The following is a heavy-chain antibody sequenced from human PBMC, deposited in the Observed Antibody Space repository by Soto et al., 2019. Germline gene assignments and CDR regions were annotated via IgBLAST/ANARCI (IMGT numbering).Heavy chain of an antibody. CDR2: IYYSGST. CDR1: GGSISSGGYY. Sequence: QVQLQESGPGLVKPSQTLSLTCTVSGGSISSGGYYWSWIRQHTGKGLEWIGYIYYSGSTYYNPSLKSRVTISVDTSKNQFSLKLSSVTAADTAVYYCARGPGIFGVVIYNYGMDVWGQGTTVTVSS. V-gene: IGHV4-31*03. CDR3: ARGPGIFGVVIYNYGMDV. D-gene: IGHD3-3*01. J-gene: IGHJ6*02.